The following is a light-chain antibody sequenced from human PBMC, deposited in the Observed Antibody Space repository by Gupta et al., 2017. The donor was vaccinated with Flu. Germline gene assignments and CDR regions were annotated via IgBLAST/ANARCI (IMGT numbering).Light chain of an antibody. Sequence: QSVLTQPPSASGTPGERVTISCSGSRSNIGVNSVHWYQQLPGASPKLLIFRSDQRPSGAPDQFSGSKSGTSAFLAISGLQSEDDAYYYCAALDDSLNVYLFGTGTKVTVL. J-gene: IGLJ1*01. CDR1: RSNIGVNS. CDR2: RSD. CDR3: AALDDSLNVYL. V-gene: IGLV1-44*01.